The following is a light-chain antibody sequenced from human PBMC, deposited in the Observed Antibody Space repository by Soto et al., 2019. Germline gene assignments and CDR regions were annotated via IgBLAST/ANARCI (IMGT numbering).Light chain of an antibody. CDR2: YAS. CDR1: ESVHRN. J-gene: IGKJ3*01. Sequence: EMVMTQSPATLSVSPGERVTLSCRASESVHRNLAWYQQKPGQGPSLLIYYASTRATGVPDRFTGSGSGTEFTLTISSLQSEDVGVYHCQHYSNWPPTFGPGTKVESK. V-gene: IGKV3-15*01. CDR3: QHYSNWPPT.